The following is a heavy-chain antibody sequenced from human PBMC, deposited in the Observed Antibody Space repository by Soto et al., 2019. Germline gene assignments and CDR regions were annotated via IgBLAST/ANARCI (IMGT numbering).Heavy chain of an antibody. CDR1: GYSFFNYG. Sequence: QGQLVQSGVEVKKPGASVKVSCKASGYSFFNYGIGWVRQAPGQGLEWMGWITVNSGNTNYPQKFQGRVTMTTDTSTNTAYMELRSLTSDDTAVYYCGRGLGGGWYYFDSWGPGTLVTVSS. CDR3: GRGLGGGWYYFDS. V-gene: IGHV1-18*04. D-gene: IGHD6-19*01. CDR2: ITVNSGNT. J-gene: IGHJ4*02.